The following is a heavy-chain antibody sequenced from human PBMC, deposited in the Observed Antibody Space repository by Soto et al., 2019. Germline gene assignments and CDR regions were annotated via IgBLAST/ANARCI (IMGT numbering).Heavy chain of an antibody. Sequence: QLQLQESGPGLLTPSETLSLTCSVSGASINSRADGWAWIRQPPGQGLEWIGYVYNDWSPHYNSTLQNRVDMSVAIPRIVLSLWLTSVTVAATAIYFCARVDTALALRRTYFATWGQGVPV. J-gene: IGHJ4*02. CDR1: GASINSRADG. V-gene: IGHV4-39*02. CDR3: ARVDTALALRRTYFAT. D-gene: IGHD5-18*01. CDR2: VYNDWSP.